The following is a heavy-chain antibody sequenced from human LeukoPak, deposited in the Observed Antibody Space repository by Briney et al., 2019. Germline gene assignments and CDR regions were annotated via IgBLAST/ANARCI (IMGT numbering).Heavy chain of an antibody. CDR3: ARGKKRWLQLSGFDY. J-gene: IGHJ4*02. CDR1: GGSISSSNW. CDR2: IYHSGST. Sequence: SETLSLTCAVSGGSISSSNWWSWVRQPPGKGLEWIGEIYHSGSTNYNPSLKSRVTISVDTSKNQFSLKLSSVTAADTAVYYCARGKKRWLQLSGFDYWGQGTLVTVSS. V-gene: IGHV4-4*02. D-gene: IGHD5-24*01.